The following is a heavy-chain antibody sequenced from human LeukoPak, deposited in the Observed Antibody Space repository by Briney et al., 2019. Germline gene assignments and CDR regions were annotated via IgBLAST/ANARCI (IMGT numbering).Heavy chain of an antibody. D-gene: IGHD5-18*01. CDR2: ISGSGGST. Sequence: PGGSLRLSCAASGFTFSSYAMSWVRQAPGKGLEWVSAISGSGGSTYYADSVKGRFTISRDNSKNTLYLQMNSLGAEDTAVYYCAKAGYSYSYFDYWGQGTLVTVSS. CDR3: AKAGYSYSYFDY. V-gene: IGHV3-23*01. CDR1: GFTFSSYA. J-gene: IGHJ4*02.